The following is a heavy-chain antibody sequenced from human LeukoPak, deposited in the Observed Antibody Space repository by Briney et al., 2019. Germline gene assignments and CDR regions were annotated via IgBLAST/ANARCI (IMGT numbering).Heavy chain of an antibody. CDR3: ARDMYYDFWSGSTNFDY. D-gene: IGHD3-3*01. CDR2: ISSSSTI. Sequence: GGSLRLSCAASGLTFSSYSMNWVRQAPGKGLEWVSYISSSSTIYYADSVKGRFTISRDNAKNSLYLQMNSLRAEDTAVYYCARDMYYDFWSGSTNFDYWGQGTLVTVSS. V-gene: IGHV3-48*01. CDR1: GLTFSSYS. J-gene: IGHJ4*02.